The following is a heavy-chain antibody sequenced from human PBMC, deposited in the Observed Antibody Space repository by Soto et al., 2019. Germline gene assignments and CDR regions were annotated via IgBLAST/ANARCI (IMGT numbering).Heavy chain of an antibody. D-gene: IGHD1-1*01. CDR3: AREALQTTSKAFDI. CDR1: GYTFTSYY. V-gene: IGHV1-2*04. J-gene: IGHJ3*02. Sequence: GASVKVSCKASGYTFTSYYMHWVRQAPGQGLEWMGWINSNTGDRNYAQKFQGWVTMTRDTSMNTVYMEMSRLRSDDTAVYFCAREALQTTSKAFDIWGQGTMVTVSS. CDR2: INSNTGDR.